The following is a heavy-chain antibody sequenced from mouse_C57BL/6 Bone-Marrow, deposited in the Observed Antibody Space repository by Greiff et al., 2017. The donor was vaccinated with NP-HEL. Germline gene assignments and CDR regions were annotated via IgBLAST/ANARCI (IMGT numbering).Heavy chain of an antibody. CDR2: ISSGGSYT. V-gene: IGHV5-6*01. D-gene: IGHD2-4*01. J-gene: IGHJ2*01. CDR3: ARHYDYPYFDY. Sequence: EVQVVESGGDLVKPGGSLKLSCAASGFTFSSYGMSWVRQTPDKRLEWVATISSGGSYTYYPDSVKGRFTISRDNAKNTLYLQMSSLKSEDTAMYYCARHYDYPYFDYWGQGTTLTVSS. CDR1: GFTFSSYG.